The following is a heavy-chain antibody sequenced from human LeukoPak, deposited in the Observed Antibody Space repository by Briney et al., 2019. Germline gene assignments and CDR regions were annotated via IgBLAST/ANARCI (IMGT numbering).Heavy chain of an antibody. CDR2: MNPNSGNT. CDR1: GYTFTSYD. V-gene: IGHV1-8*01. J-gene: IGHJ5*02. CDR3: ARVLVAGTTTHGSSVLDNKYTNWFDP. D-gene: IGHD3/OR15-3a*01. Sequence: ASVKVSCKASGYTFTSYDINWVRQATGQGLEWMGWMNPNSGNTGYAQKFQGRVTMTRNTSISTAYMELSSLRSEDTAVYYCARVLVAGTTTHGSSVLDNKYTNWFDPWGQGTLVTVSS.